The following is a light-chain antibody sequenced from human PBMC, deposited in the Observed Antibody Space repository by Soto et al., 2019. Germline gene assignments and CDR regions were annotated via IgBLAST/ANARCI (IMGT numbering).Light chain of an antibody. V-gene: IGKV1-5*03. J-gene: IGKJ1*01. CDR3: QQYKSSST. CDR2: KAS. CDR1: ESISIW. Sequence: DIQMTQSPSTLSASVGDTVTITCRASESISIWLAWYQQKPGKAPNLLINKASSLQSEVPSRFSGSGSGTEFTLTITSLKPDDFGVYYCQQYKSSSTFGQGTKVDIK.